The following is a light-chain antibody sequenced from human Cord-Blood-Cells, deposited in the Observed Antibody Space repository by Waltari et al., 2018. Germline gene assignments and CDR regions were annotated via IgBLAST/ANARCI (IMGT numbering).Light chain of an antibody. V-gene: IGLV2-11*01. CDR2: DIS. CDR3: CSYAGSFVV. CDR1: SSDVGGYNY. Sequence: QSALIHPRPVSGSPGQSVTISCTGTSSDVGGYNYVSCYQQHPGKAPKLMIYDISKRPSGVPDRFSGSKSGDKGYLALSGLQADDEADYYRCSYAGSFVVFDGEPKLSVL. J-gene: IGLJ2*01.